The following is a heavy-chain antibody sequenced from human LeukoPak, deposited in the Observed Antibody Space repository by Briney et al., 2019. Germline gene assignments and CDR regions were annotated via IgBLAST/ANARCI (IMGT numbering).Heavy chain of an antibody. D-gene: IGHD3-10*01. CDR2: IYHSGST. Sequence: PSETLSLTCAVSGGSISSGGYSWSWIRQPPGKGLEWIGYIYHSGSTYYNPSLKSRVTISVDRSKNQFSLKLSSVTAADTAVYYCARVGTTMVRGVIIEESYFDYWGQGTLVTVSS. CDR3: ARVGTTMVRGVIIEESYFDY. V-gene: IGHV4-30-2*01. J-gene: IGHJ4*02. CDR1: GGSISSGGYS.